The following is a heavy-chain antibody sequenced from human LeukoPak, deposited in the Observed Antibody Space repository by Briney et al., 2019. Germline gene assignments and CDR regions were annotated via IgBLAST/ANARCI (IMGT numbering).Heavy chain of an antibody. D-gene: IGHD1-14*01. CDR3: ARERNSYFDY. J-gene: IGHJ4*02. CDR1: GFTFSDYY. V-gene: IGHV3-11*01. Sequence: GGSLRLSCAASGFTFSDYYMSWIRQAPGKGLEGVSYISSSGSAIYYADSVQGRFTISRDNAKNSLYLQVNSLRAEDTAVYYCARERNSYFDYRGQGTLVTVSS. CDR2: ISSSGSAI.